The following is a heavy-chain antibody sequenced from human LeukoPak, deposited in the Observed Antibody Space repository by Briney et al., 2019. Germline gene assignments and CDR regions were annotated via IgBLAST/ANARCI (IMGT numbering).Heavy chain of an antibody. CDR2: ISTYNDNT. D-gene: IGHD1-26*01. V-gene: IGHV1-18*01. CDR3: ARDGKSGGSENWFDP. CDR1: GYTFTSYG. Sequence: GASVKVSCKASGYTFTSYGISWVRQAPGQGLEWMGWISTYNDNTNYAQKFQGRVTMTTDTSTSTAHMEVRSLTSDDTAVYYCARDGKSGGSENWFDPWGQGTLVTVSS. J-gene: IGHJ5*02.